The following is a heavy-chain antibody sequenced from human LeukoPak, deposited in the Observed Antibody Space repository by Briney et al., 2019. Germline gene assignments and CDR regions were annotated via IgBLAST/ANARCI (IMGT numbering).Heavy chain of an antibody. D-gene: IGHD3-10*01. CDR2: IYYSGST. V-gene: IGHV4-39*07. CDR1: GGSISSSSYY. CDR3: ARDLVRGVIISSYFDY. Sequence: SETLSLTCTVSGGSISSSSYYWGWIRQPPGKGLEWIGSIYYSGSTYYNPSLKSRVTISVDTSKNQFSLKLSSVTAADTAVYYCARDLVRGVIISSYFDYWGQGTLVTVSS. J-gene: IGHJ4*02.